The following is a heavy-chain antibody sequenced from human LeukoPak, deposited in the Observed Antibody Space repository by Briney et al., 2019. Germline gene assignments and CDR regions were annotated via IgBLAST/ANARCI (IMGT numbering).Heavy chain of an antibody. CDR3: ARPGRQDAYNGHYWYFDL. V-gene: IGHV4-59*11. Sequence: SETLSLTCTVSGGSISRHYWSWIRQPPGKGLEWIGYVYYSGSTNYNPSLKSRVTISVDASKNQFSLNLRSVTAADTAVYYCARPGRQDAYNGHYWYFDLWGRGTLVTVSS. J-gene: IGHJ2*01. D-gene: IGHD5-24*01. CDR2: VYYSGST. CDR1: GGSISRHY.